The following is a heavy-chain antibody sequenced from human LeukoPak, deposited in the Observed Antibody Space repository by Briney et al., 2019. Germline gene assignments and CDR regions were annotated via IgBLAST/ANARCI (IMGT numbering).Heavy chain of an antibody. CDR1: GYTFASYG. CDR2: ISAYNGNT. CDR3: ARGTSGYCSGGSCLPFDY. V-gene: IGHV1-18*01. D-gene: IGHD2-15*01. J-gene: IGHJ4*02. Sequence: ASVMVSCKASGYTFASYGISWVRQAPGQGLEWMGWISAYNGNTNYAQKLQGRVTMTTDTSTSTAYMELRSLRSDDTAVYYCARGTSGYCSGGSCLPFDYWGQGTLVTVSS.